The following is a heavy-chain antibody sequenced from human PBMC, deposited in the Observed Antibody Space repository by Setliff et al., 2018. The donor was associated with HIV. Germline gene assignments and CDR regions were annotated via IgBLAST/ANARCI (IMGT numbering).Heavy chain of an antibody. V-gene: IGHV4-34*09. Sequence: KASETLSLTCTVSGGSISSYYWSWIRQPPGKGLEWIGEINHSGSTNYNPSLKSRVTISVDPSKHQFSLKLSSVTAADTAVYYCARVAGGEYQPRYCSGGSCYSVGYYYYGMDVWGQGTTVTVSS. CDR3: ARVAGGEYQPRYCSGGSCYSVGYYYYGMDV. D-gene: IGHD2-15*01. J-gene: IGHJ6*02. CDR1: GGSISSYY. CDR2: INHSGST.